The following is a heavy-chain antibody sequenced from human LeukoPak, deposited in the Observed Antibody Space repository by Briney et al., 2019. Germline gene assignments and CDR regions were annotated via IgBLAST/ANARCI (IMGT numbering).Heavy chain of an antibody. Sequence: GSLRLSCAASGFTFSSYGMSWVRQAPGKGLEWVSAISGSGGSTYYADSVKGRFTISRDNSKNTLYLQMNSLRAEDTAVYYCARRAGAYSHPYDYWGQGTLVTVSS. V-gene: IGHV3-23*01. CDR1: GFTFSSYG. J-gene: IGHJ4*02. D-gene: IGHD4/OR15-4a*01. CDR2: ISGSGGST. CDR3: ARRAGAYSHPYDY.